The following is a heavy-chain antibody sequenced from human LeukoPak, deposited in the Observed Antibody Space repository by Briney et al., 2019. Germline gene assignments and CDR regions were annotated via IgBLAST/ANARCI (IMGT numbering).Heavy chain of an antibody. CDR1: GFTFSSYA. CDR2: ISGSGGST. D-gene: IGHD2-2*02. CDR3: AKDITEYCSSTSCYTVDYY. V-gene: IGHV3-23*01. Sequence: PGGSLRLSCAASGFTFSSYAMSWVRQAPGKGLEWVSAISGSGGSTYYADSVKGRFTISRDNSKNTLYLQMNSLRAEDTAVYYCAKDITEYCSSTSCYTVDYYWGQGTLVTVSS. J-gene: IGHJ4*02.